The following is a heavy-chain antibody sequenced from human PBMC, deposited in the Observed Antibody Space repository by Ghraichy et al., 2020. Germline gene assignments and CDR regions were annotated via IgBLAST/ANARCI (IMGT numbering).Heavy chain of an antibody. J-gene: IGHJ5*02. CDR1: GFTVSSNY. CDR2: IYSGGST. D-gene: IGHD3-10*01. CDR3: ARRSPGGPKFS. Sequence: GGSLRLSCAASGFTVSSNYMSWVRQAPGKGLEWVSVIYSGGSTYYADSVKGRFTISRDNSKNTLYLQMNSLRAEDTAVYYCARRSPGGPKFSWGQGTLVTVSS. V-gene: IGHV3-53*01.